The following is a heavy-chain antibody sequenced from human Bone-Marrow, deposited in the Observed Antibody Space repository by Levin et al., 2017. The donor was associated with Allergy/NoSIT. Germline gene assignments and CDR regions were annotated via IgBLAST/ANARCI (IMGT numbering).Heavy chain of an antibody. V-gene: IGHV3-21*01. CDR1: GFTFSSYS. CDR2: ISSSSSYI. J-gene: IGHJ4*02. CDR3: ARDYNSPYYYDSSGYPGEYYFDY. D-gene: IGHD3-22*01. Sequence: GGSLRLSCAASGFTFSSYSMNWVRQAPGKGLEWVSSISSSSSYIYYADSVKGRFTISRDNAKNSLYLQMNSLRAEDTAVYYCARDYNSPYYYDSSGYPGEYYFDYWGQGTLVTVSS.